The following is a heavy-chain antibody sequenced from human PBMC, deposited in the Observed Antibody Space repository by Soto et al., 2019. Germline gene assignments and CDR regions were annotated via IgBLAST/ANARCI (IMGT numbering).Heavy chain of an antibody. V-gene: IGHV4-59*01. Sequence: AETLSLTCTVSGGSISNSYWSWIRQAPGKGLEWIGYMCCGGTTNYNPSLKSRVTISVDTTKNQFSLKLTSVTAADTAVYYCARVADSSGYPLDYWGQGTLVTVSS. CDR1: GGSISNSY. J-gene: IGHJ4*02. D-gene: IGHD3-22*01. CDR3: ARVADSSGYPLDY. CDR2: MCCGGTT.